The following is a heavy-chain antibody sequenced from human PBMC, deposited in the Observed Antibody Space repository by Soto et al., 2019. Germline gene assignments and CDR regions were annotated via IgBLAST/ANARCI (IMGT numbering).Heavy chain of an antibody. CDR3: AKARGGWSIAAAGTLDF. J-gene: IGHJ4*02. D-gene: IGHD6-13*01. Sequence: EVQLLESGGGLVQPGGSLRLSCAASGVTFSSSGMSWVRQARGKGLECVSVISGSGGSTSYADSVKGRFTISVDNSKNTLYLRMSSLRAEDTAVHYCAKARGGWSIAAAGTLDFWGQGTLVSVSS. CDR2: ISGSGGST. CDR1: GVTFSSSG. V-gene: IGHV3-23*01.